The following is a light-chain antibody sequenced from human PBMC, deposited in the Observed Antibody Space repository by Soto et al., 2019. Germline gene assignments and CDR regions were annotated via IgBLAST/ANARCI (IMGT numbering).Light chain of an antibody. J-gene: IGLJ2*01. CDR1: SSNIGNNY. V-gene: IGLV1-51*01. CDR3: ATWDGSLPGEV. CDR2: DNN. Sequence: QSVLTQSASVSAAPGQKVTISCSGSSSNIGNNYVSWYQQLPGTAPKLLIYDNNKRPSGIPDRFSGSKSGTSGTLEITGLQTGDEADYYCATWDGSLPGEVFGGGTNLTVL.